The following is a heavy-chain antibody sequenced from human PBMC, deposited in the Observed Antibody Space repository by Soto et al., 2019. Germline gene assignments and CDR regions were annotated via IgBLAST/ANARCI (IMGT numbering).Heavy chain of an antibody. V-gene: IGHV3-23*01. CDR2: ISGSGGST. CDR3: AKGSLYYYDSSGYPGYDY. J-gene: IGHJ4*02. Sequence: PWGSLRLSCAASGFTFSSYAMSWVRQAPGKGLEWVSAISGSGGSTYYADSVKGRFTISRDNSKNTLYLQMNSLRAEDTAVYYCAKGSLYYYDSSGYPGYDYWGQGTLVPVSS. D-gene: IGHD3-22*01. CDR1: GFTFSSYA.